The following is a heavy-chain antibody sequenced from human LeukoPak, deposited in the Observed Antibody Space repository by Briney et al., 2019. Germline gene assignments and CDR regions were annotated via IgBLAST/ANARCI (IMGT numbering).Heavy chain of an antibody. CDR2: IWYDGSNK. J-gene: IGHJ4*02. CDR3: ARDRITGPVFDY. Sequence: GRSLRLSCAASGFTFSSYGMHWVRQAPGKGLEWVTVIWYDGSNKYYADSVKGRFTISRDNSKNTLYLQMNSLRAEDTAVYYCARDRITGPVFDYWGQGTLVTVSS. D-gene: IGHD1-14*01. V-gene: IGHV3-33*01. CDR1: GFTFSSYG.